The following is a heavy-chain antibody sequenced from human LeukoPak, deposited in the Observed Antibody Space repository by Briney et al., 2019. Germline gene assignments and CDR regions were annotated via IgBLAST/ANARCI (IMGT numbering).Heavy chain of an antibody. CDR3: AKSIAAAGTEYYFDY. J-gene: IGHJ4*02. CDR2: ISGSGGTT. D-gene: IGHD6-13*01. Sequence: PGGSLRLSCAASGFTFSGYAMSWVRQAPGKGLEWVSAISGSGGTTYYADSVKGRFTISRDNSKNTLYLQMNSLRAEDTAVYYCAKSIAAAGTEYYFDYWGQGTLVTVST. V-gene: IGHV3-23*01. CDR1: GFTFSGYA.